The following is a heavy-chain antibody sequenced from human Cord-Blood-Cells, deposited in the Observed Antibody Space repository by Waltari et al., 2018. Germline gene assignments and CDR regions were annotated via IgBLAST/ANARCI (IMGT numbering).Heavy chain of an antibody. CDR2: ISGSCGST. J-gene: IGHJ2*01. D-gene: IGHD3-16*01. CDR3: AKDPPATLGVDWYFDL. CDR1: GFTFSSYA. V-gene: IGHV3-23*01. Sequence: EVQLLESGGGLVQPGGSLRLSCAASGFTFSSYAMRWVRQAPGKGLEWVSAISGSCGSTYYADSVKGRFTISRDNSKNTLYLQMNSLRAEDTAVYYCAKDPPATLGVDWYFDLWGRGTLVTVSS.